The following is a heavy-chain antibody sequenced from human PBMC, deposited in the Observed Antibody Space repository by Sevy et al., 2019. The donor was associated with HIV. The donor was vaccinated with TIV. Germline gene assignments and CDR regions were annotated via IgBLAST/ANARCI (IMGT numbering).Heavy chain of an antibody. V-gene: IGHV1-2*02. J-gene: IGHJ4*02. D-gene: IGHD3-16*01. CDR1: GYTFTGYY. CDR3: AKGQPVITFGGVILIGGDY. Sequence: ASVKVSCKASGYTFTGYYMHWVRQAPGQGLEWMGWINPNSGGTNYAQKFQGRVTMTRETSISTAYMELSRLRSDDTAVYYCAKGQPVITFGGVILIGGDYWGQGTLVTVSS. CDR2: INPNSGGT.